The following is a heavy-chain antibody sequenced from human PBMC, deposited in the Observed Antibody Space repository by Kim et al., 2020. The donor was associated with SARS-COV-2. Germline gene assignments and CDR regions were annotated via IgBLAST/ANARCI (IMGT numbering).Heavy chain of an antibody. V-gene: IGHV3-48*01. J-gene: IGHJ4*02. CDR3: ARGGSGYAPLREYLDY. D-gene: IGHD5-12*01. Sequence: NGRVTISRDNPKNSLYLQMNSRRAEDTAVYYCARGGSGYAPLREYLDYWGQGTLVTVSS.